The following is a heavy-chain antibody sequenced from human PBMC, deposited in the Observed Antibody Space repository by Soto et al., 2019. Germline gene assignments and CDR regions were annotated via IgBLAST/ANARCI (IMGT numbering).Heavy chain of an antibody. Sequence: DVQLLESGGGFVQPGGSLRLSCKASGFMFNYYVMSWVRQAPGKGLEWVSPMSDNGDSVKGRFTISRDNSKNTLYLQMTSLRAEDTAVYYCAKSLYYYDRNREGAFDAWGHGTEVIVSS. CDR3: AKSLYYYDRNREGAFDA. D-gene: IGHD3-22*01. J-gene: IGHJ3*01. CDR2: MSDNG. V-gene: IGHV3-23*01. CDR1: GFMFNYYV.